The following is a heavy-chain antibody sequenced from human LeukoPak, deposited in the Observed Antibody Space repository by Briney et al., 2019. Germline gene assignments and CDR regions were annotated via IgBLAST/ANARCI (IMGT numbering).Heavy chain of an antibody. J-gene: IGHJ4*02. CDR1: GGSISSSSYY. D-gene: IGHD4-17*01. CDR3: ARLEDGDYLYYFDY. CDR2: IYYSGST. V-gene: IGHV4-39*01. Sequence: PSETLSLTCTVSGGSISSSSYYWGWIRQPPGKGLEWIGSIYYSGSTYYNPSLKSRVTISVDSSKNQFSLKLSSVTAADTAVYYCARLEDGDYLYYFDYWGQGTLVTVSS.